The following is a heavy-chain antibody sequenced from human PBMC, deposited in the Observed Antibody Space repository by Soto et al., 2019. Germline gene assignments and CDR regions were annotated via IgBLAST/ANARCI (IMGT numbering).Heavy chain of an antibody. D-gene: IGHD3-10*01. CDR3: ARETYYFGSGTYDDGMDV. CDR2: ISIYNANT. J-gene: IGHJ6*02. Sequence: GDAVKVSCKGSGFTFTSYGISWVRQAPGQGLEWMAWISIYNANTKYAQKFQGRITMTTDTSTSTAYVELRSLRSDDTAVYYCARETYYFGSGTYDDGMDVWGQGTTVTVSS. V-gene: IGHV1-18*04. CDR1: GFTFTSYG.